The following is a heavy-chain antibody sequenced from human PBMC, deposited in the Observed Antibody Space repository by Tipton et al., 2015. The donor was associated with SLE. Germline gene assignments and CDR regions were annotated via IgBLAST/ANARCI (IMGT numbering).Heavy chain of an antibody. V-gene: IGHV4-39*07. CDR3: ARGQHQLGRFDP. D-gene: IGHD1-1*01. CDR1: GGSISSSPYY. CDR2: IYYSGST. J-gene: IGHJ5*02. Sequence: TLSLTCTVSGGSISSSPYYWGWIRQPPGKGLEWIGNIYYSGSTNYNPSLKSRVTMSVDTSKNQFSLKLSSVTAADTAVYYCARGQHQLGRFDPWGQGTLVTVSS.